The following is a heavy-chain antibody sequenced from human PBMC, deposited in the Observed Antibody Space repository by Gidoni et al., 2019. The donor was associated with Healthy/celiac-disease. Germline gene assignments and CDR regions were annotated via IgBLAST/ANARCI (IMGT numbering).Heavy chain of an antibody. D-gene: IGHD3-3*01. V-gene: IGHV4-34*01. Sequence: QVQLQQWGAGLCKPAETLSPTCAVYGGSFSGYYWSWIRPPPGKVLEWIGELNHSGSTNYNPSLKILVTISVDTSKHQFSLKLCSLTAADTAVYYFARVYYVFWSVYHRYCDLWGRGTLVTVSS. CDR1: GGSFSGYY. CDR3: ARVYYVFWSVYHRYCDL. J-gene: IGHJ2*01. CDR2: LNHSGST.